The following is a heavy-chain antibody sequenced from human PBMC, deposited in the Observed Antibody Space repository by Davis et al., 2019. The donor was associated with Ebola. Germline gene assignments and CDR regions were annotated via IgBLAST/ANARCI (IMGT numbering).Heavy chain of an antibody. D-gene: IGHD3/OR15-3a*01. CDR2: IYHSGNT. V-gene: IGHV4-38-2*02. Sequence: PGGSLRLSCTVSGYSISSGYYWGWIRQPPGKGLEWIGNIYHSGNTYYNPSLKSRVTVSVDTSKNQFSLKLSSVTAADTAVYYCARDSSHFSGRVPLDSWGQGTLVTVSS. J-gene: IGHJ4*02. CDR3: ARDSSHFSGRVPLDS. CDR1: GYSISSGYY.